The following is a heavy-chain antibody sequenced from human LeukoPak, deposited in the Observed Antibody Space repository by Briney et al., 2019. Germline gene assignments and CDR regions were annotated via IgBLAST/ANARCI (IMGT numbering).Heavy chain of an antibody. CDR2: ISTTGGTK. Sequence: PGGSLRLSCAASGFIFSTFAMSWVRQAPGKGLEWVSTISTTGGTKYYADSVKGRFTISRDISKSTLYLQMNSLRAEDTAVYYCAKDVEQQTRGFVYWGQGALVTVSS. CDR3: AKDVEQQTRGFVY. J-gene: IGHJ4*02. CDR1: GFIFSTFA. V-gene: IGHV3-23*01. D-gene: IGHD6-13*01.